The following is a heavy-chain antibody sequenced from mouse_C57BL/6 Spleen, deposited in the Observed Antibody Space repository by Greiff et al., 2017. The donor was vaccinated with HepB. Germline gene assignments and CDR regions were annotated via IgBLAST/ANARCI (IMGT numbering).Heavy chain of an antibody. V-gene: IGHV2-9*01. CDR3: AKHRENGYDGWYFDV. D-gene: IGHD2-2*01. CDR2: IWGGGST. J-gene: IGHJ1*03. Sequence: VKLMESGPGLVAPLQSLSITCTVSGFSLTSYGVDWVRQPPGKGLEWLGVIWGGGSTNYNSALMSRLSISKDNSKSQVFLKMNSLQTDDTAMYYCAKHRENGYDGWYFDVWGTGTTVTVSS. CDR1: GFSLTSYG.